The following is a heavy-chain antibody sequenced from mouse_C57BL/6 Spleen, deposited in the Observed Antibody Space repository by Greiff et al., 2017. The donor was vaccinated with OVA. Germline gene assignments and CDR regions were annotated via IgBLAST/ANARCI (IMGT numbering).Heavy chain of an antibody. CDR1: GFSLSTFGMG. D-gene: IGHD6-1*01. J-gene: IGHJ2*01. CDR3: ARTLNPYFDY. Sequence: QVQLKESGPGILQPSQTLSLSCSFSGFSLSTFGMGVGWIRQPSGKGLEWLAHIWWDDDKYYNPALKSRLTISKDTSKNQVCLKIANVDTADTATYYCARTLNPYFDYWGQGTTLTVSS. V-gene: IGHV8-8*01. CDR2: IWWDDDK.